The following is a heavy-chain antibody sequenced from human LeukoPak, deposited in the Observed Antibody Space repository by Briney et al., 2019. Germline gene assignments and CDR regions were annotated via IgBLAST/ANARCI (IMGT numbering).Heavy chain of an antibody. V-gene: IGHV3-11*01. CDR2: ISSSGSTI. CDR1: GGSFSGYY. J-gene: IGHJ4*02. D-gene: IGHD4-17*01. Sequence: LSLTCAVYGGSFSGYYWSWIRQPPGKGLEWVSYISSSGSTIYYADSVKGRFTISRDNAKNSLYLQMNSLRAEDTAVYYCASPSVDYGEPFDYWGQGTLVTVSS. CDR3: ASPSVDYGEPFDY.